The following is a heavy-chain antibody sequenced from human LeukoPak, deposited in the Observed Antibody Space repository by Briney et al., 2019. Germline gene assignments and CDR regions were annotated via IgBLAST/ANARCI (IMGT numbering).Heavy chain of an antibody. CDR3: AREGYCSGGSCYGGFDWFDP. Sequence: SETLSLTCTVSGGSISSSSYYWGWIRQPPGKGLEWIGSIYYSGSTYYNPSLKSRVTISVDTSKNQFSLKLSSVTAADTAVYYCAREGYCSGGSCYGGFDWFDPWGQGTLVTVSS. V-gene: IGHV4-39*07. CDR2: IYYSGST. J-gene: IGHJ5*02. D-gene: IGHD2-15*01. CDR1: GGSISSSSYY.